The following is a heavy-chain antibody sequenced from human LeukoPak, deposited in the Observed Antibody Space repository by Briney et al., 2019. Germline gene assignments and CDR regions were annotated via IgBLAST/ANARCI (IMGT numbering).Heavy chain of an antibody. J-gene: IGHJ4*02. D-gene: IGHD2-15*01. CDR3: ARALNPLPGTYYFDY. V-gene: IGHV4-4*07. Sequence: SETLSLTCTVSGASINSHYWSWIRQPAGKGLEWIGRIYIGGSTNYNSSLQSRVTMSVDTSKNQFSLKLTSVTAADTAVYYCARALNPLPGTYYFDYWGQGTLVTVSS. CDR2: IYIGGST. CDR1: GASINSHY.